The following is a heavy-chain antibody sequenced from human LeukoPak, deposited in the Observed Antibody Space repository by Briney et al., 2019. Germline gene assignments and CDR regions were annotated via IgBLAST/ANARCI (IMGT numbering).Heavy chain of an antibody. Sequence: SSETLSLTCTVSGGSISSYYWSWIRQPAGKGLEWIGRIYTSGSTNYNPSLKSRVTMSVDTSKNQFSLKLSSVTAADTAVYYCVKQWLRNGFDIWGQGTMVTVSS. V-gene: IGHV4-4*07. CDR1: GGSISSYY. D-gene: IGHD3-22*01. CDR2: IYTSGST. J-gene: IGHJ3*02. CDR3: VKQWLRNGFDI.